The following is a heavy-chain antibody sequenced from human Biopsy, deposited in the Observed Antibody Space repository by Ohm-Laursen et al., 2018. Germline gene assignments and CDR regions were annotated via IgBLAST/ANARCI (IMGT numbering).Heavy chain of an antibody. J-gene: IGHJ3*02. V-gene: IGHV4-4*07. Sequence: SDTLSLTCSVSGASINSYYWTCLRQPAGKGLEWIGRIYTGGSAKYNPSLKSRVTMSVDTSKNQFSLKLNSVTAADTAVYYCGRREVVITHDAFDTWGQGTMVTVSS. CDR1: GASINSYY. D-gene: IGHD3-22*01. CDR2: IYTGGSA. CDR3: GRREVVITHDAFDT.